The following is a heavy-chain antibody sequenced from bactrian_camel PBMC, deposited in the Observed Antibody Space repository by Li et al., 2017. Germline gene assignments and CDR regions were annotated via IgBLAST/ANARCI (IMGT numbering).Heavy chain of an antibody. CDR3: VRGFVAEDNY. CDR1: GFQFSTYD. Sequence: VQLVESGGAFVQPGGSLKLSCAASGFQFSTYDMNWVRQAPGKGLEWVSGINSAARSTYYADSVKGRFTITRDNARNTLWLHMNSLKNEDTAVYYCVRGFVAEDNYWGQGTQVTVS. D-gene: IGHD7*01. CDR2: INSAARST. V-gene: IGHV3S40*01. J-gene: IGHJ4*01.